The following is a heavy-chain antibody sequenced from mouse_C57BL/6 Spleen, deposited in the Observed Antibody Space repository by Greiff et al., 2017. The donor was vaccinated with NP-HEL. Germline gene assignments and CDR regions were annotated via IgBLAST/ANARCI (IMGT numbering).Heavy chain of an antibody. CDR3: ARPGTGAWFAY. Sequence: EVKLVESGGGLVKPGGSLKLSCAASGFPFSDYGMHWVRQAPEKGLEWVAYISSGSSTIYYADTVKGRFTISRDNAKNTLFLQMTSLRSEDTAMYYCARPGTGAWFAYWGQGTLVTVSA. V-gene: IGHV5-17*01. D-gene: IGHD4-1*01. J-gene: IGHJ3*01. CDR1: GFPFSDYG. CDR2: ISSGSSTI.